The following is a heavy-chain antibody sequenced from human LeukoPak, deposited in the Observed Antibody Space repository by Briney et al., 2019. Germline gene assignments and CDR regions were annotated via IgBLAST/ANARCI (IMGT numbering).Heavy chain of an antibody. J-gene: IGHJ4*02. CDR1: GFTFSSYW. CDR3: ARVKAAALMAIDY. V-gene: IGHV3-7*01. D-gene: IGHD6-13*01. CDR2: IKQDGSEK. Sequence: GGSLRLSCAASGFTFSSYWMSWVRQARGKGLEWVANIKQDGSEKYYVDSVKGRFTISRDSTKNSLFLQMNSLRAEDTAVYYCARVKAAALMAIDYWGQGTLVTVSS.